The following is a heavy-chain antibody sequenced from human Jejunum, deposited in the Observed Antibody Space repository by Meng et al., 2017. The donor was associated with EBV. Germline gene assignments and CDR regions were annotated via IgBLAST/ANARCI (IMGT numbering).Heavy chain of an antibody. CDR1: GGSFGGYF. CDR3: ARSGAIIGVQGAPDY. D-gene: IGHD3-3*01. V-gene: IGHV4-34*01. CDR2: INQVGST. Sequence: VQLQQWGAGLFKPSETLSLTCAVAGGSFGGYFGTWIRQAPGKGLEWIGEINQVGSTNYNPSLKSRVTISVDTSNIQFSLKVTSVTAADTAVYYCARSGAIIGVQGAPDYWGQGTLVTVSS. J-gene: IGHJ4*02.